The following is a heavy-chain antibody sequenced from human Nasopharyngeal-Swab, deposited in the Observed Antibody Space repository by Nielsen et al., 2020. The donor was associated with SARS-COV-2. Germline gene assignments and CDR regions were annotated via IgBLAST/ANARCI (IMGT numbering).Heavy chain of an antibody. CDR2: ISYDGSNK. CDR3: ARARYYYDSSGYHSLLDYYGMDV. CDR1: GFTFSSYA. V-gene: IGHV3-30*04. Sequence: GGSLRLSCAASGFTFSSYAMHWVRQAPGKGLEWAAVISYDGSNKYYADSVKGRFTISRDNSKNTLYLQMNSLRAEDTAVYYCARARYYYDSSGYHSLLDYYGMDVWGQGTTVTVSS. J-gene: IGHJ6*02. D-gene: IGHD3-22*01.